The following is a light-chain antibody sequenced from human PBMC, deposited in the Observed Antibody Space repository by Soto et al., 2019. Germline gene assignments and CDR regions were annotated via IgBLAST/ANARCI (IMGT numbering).Light chain of an antibody. CDR1: RTVGNNY. CDR3: QQYAYSPLY. V-gene: IGKV3-20*01. J-gene: IGKJ4*01. CDR2: DAS. Sequence: EIVLTQSPGTLSLSPGERATLSCRASRTVGNNYLAWYQQRPGQAPNLLIYDASSRATGIPDRFSGSGSGTDFALTITRLEPEDSAMYYCQQYAYSPLYFGGGTKVEIK.